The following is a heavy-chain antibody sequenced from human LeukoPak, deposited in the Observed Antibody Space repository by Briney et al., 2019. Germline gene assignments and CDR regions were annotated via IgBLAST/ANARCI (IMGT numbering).Heavy chain of an antibody. Sequence: GGSLRLSCAASGFTFSSYGMSWVRQAPGKGLEWVANMKPDGSEIFYVDSVKGRFTISRDNSKNTLYLQMNSLRVEDTAVYYCARDSSMLRGPLVIYYFDFWGQGTLVTVSS. CDR3: ARDSSMLRGPLVIYYFDF. CDR2: MKPDGSEI. J-gene: IGHJ4*02. D-gene: IGHD3-10*01. V-gene: IGHV3-7*03. CDR1: GFTFSSYG.